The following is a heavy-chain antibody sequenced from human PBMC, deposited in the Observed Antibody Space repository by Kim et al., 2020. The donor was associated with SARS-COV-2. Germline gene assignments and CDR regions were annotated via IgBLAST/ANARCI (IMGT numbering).Heavy chain of an antibody. V-gene: IGHV3-64D*06. CDR2: TTRSGNAS. CDR3: VKYGRDYGAVH. Sequence: GGALRLSCSASGFIFRDYSIHWVRRAPGEGLEYVSATTRSGNASFFPASVEGRFTVSRHNSKDTLYFEMTSLRPEDKSVYYCVKYGRDYGAVHWGRGTLVIVSS. J-gene: IGHJ4*02. D-gene: IGHD3-10*01. CDR1: GFIFRDYS.